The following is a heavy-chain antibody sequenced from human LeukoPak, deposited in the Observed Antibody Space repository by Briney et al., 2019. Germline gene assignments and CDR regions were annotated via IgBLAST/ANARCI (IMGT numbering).Heavy chain of an antibody. D-gene: IGHD2-2*01. V-gene: IGHV1-69*02. Sequence: EASVKVSCKASGGTVSSYTISWVRQARGQGLEWMGRIIPILGIANYAQKFQGRVTITADKSTSTAYMELSSLRSEDTAVYYCASRRSRRGAFDIWGQGTTVTVSS. CDR3: ASRRSRRGAFDI. J-gene: IGHJ3*02. CDR1: GGTVSSYT. CDR2: IIPILGIA.